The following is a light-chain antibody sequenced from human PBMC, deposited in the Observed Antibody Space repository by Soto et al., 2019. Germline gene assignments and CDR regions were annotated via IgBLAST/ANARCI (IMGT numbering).Light chain of an antibody. CDR3: QQRSNWPPLFT. V-gene: IGKV3-11*01. J-gene: IGKJ3*01. Sequence: EIVLTQSPATLSLSPGERATLSCRASQSVSSYLAWYQQKPGQAPRLLIHDASNRATGIPARFSGSGSGTDFTLTISSREPEDFAVYYCQQRSNWPPLFTFGPGTKVEIK. CDR2: DAS. CDR1: QSVSSY.